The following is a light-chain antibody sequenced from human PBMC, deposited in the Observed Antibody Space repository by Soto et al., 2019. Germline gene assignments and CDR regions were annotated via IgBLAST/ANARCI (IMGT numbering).Light chain of an antibody. CDR3: QSYDSSLSVYV. J-gene: IGLJ1*01. Sequence: QSVLTQPPSVSGAPGQRVTISCTGSSSDIGAGYDVHWYQQLPGTAPRLLIYANINRPSGVPDRFSGSKSGTSASLAINGLQADDEADYYCQSYDSSLSVYVFGTGTKLTVL. CDR1: SSDIGAGYD. V-gene: IGLV1-40*01. CDR2: ANI.